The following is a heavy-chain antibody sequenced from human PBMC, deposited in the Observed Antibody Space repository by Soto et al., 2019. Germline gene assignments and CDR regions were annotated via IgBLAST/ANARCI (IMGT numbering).Heavy chain of an antibody. CDR3: AKDHRKNYYDSSGYGPPLDY. D-gene: IGHD3-22*01. J-gene: IGHJ4*02. V-gene: IGHV3-23*01. Sequence: GGSLRLSCAASGFTFSSYAMSWVRQAPGKGLEWVSAISGSGGSTYYADSVKGRFTISRDNSKNTLYLQMNSLRAEDTAVYYCAKDHRKNYYDSSGYGPPLDYWGQGTLVTVSS. CDR2: ISGSGGST. CDR1: GFTFSSYA.